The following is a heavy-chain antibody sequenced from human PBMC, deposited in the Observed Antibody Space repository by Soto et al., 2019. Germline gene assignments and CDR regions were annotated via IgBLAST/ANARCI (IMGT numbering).Heavy chain of an antibody. Sequence: GESLKISCKASGFSLNTYWIAWVRQMPGKGLEWMGAIFPGDSDTKYSPSFEGQVTISADRSTSTAFVQWDSLRASDSAIYFCARQGRPYSGSGYYYDMDVWGPGTTVTVSS. CDR2: IFPGDSDT. D-gene: IGHD6-13*01. J-gene: IGHJ6*02. V-gene: IGHV5-51*01. CDR1: GFSLNTYW. CDR3: ARQGRPYSGSGYYYDMDV.